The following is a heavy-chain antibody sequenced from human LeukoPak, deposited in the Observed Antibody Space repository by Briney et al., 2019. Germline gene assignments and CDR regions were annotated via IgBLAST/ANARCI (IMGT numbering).Heavy chain of an antibody. Sequence: ASVKVSCKASGGTFSSYAISWVRQAPGQGLEWMGGIIPIFGTANYTQKFQGRVTITADESTSTAYMELSSLRSEDTAVYYCASAGEYYDYVWGSYHYIGTFDYWGQGTLVTVSS. CDR3: ASAGEYYDYVWGSYHYIGTFDY. CDR2: IIPIFGTA. J-gene: IGHJ4*02. D-gene: IGHD3-16*02. V-gene: IGHV1-69*13. CDR1: GGTFSSYA.